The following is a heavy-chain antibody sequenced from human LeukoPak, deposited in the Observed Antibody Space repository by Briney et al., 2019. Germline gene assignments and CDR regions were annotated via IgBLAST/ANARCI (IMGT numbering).Heavy chain of an antibody. D-gene: IGHD3-22*01. Sequence: GRSLRLSCAASGFTFSSYGMHWVRQAPGKGLEWVAVIWYDGSNKYYADSVKGRFTISRDNSKNTLYLQMNSLRAEDTAVYYCAKDGGSGYYSQYYFDYWGQGTLVTVSS. V-gene: IGHV3-33*06. CDR2: IWYDGSNK. CDR1: GFTFSSYG. CDR3: AKDGGSGYYSQYYFDY. J-gene: IGHJ4*02.